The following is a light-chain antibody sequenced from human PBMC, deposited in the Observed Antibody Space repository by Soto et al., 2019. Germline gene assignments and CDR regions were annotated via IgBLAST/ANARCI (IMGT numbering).Light chain of an antibody. J-gene: IGKJ1*01. V-gene: IGKV3-15*01. CDR3: QQYINLWT. Sequence: EVVLTQSPVTLSLSPGERASLSCGASQFLSSYLAWYQQIPGQPPRLLIYGASTRATGIPARFSGSGSGTEFTLTISSLQSEDFAVYYCQQYINLWTFGQGTKVDI. CDR2: GAS. CDR1: QFLSSY.